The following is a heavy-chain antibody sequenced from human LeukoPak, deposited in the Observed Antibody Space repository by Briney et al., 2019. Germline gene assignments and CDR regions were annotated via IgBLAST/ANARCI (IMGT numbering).Heavy chain of an antibody. Sequence: SETLSLTCTVSVGSISSYYWSWIRQPPRKTLEGIGYIYYSGSTNYNPSLKSRITISVDKSKNQFSLKLSSVTDADTAVYYCASTTYGEYGDYFDYWAKGTLVSVSS. D-gene: IGHD3-10*01. CDR1: VGSISSYY. V-gene: IGHV4-59*12. CDR3: ASTTYGEYGDYFDY. CDR2: IYYSGST. J-gene: IGHJ4*02.